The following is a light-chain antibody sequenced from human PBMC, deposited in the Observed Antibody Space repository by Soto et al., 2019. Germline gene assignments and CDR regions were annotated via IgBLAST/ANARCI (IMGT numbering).Light chain of an antibody. Sequence: DIQMTQSPSSLSASVGDRVTITCRASQSISSYLNWYQQKPGKAPKLLIYAASSLQSGVPSRFRGSGSGTDFTLTISSLQPEDFVTYYCQQSYSTPQTFGQGTKLEIK. J-gene: IGKJ2*01. CDR3: QQSYSTPQT. V-gene: IGKV1-39*01. CDR1: QSISSY. CDR2: AAS.